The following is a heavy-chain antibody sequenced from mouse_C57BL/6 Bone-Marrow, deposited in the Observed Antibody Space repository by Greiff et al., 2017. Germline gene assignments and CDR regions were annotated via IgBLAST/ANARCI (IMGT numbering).Heavy chain of an antibody. V-gene: IGHV5-4*01. CDR1: GFTFSSYA. CDR2: LSDGGSYT. J-gene: IGHJ2*01. Sequence: EVKVVESGGCLVKPGGSLKLSCAASGFTFSSYAMSWVRQTPETRLGCVATLSDGGSYTYYPATVKGRFTISRDNAKNNLYLQMGHLKSEDTAMYYCARDGYWGQGTTLTVSS. CDR3: ARDGY.